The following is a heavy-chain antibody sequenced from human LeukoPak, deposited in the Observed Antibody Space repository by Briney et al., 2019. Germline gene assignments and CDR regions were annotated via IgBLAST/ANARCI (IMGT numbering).Heavy chain of an antibody. Sequence: GGSLRLSCAASGFTFSSYAMSWVRQAPGKGLEWVSAISGSGGSTYYTDSVKGRFTISRDNSKNTLYLQMNSLRAEDTAVYYCARDPRGTGSFDYWGQGTLVPVSS. V-gene: IGHV3-23*01. CDR1: GFTFSSYA. CDR3: ARDPRGTGSFDY. J-gene: IGHJ4*02. CDR2: ISGSGGST. D-gene: IGHD3-16*01.